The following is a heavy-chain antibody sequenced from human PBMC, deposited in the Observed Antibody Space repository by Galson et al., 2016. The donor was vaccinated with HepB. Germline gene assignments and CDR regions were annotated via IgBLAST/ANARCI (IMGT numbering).Heavy chain of an antibody. CDR3: VEQRKGAPYGMDV. D-gene: IGHD1/OR15-1a*01. CDR2: TYYRSKWYN. V-gene: IGHV6-1*01. CDR1: GDSVASNSAA. Sequence: CAISGDSVASNSAAWNWIRQSPSRGLEWLGRTYYRSKWYNDYAVSVKSRIIVNPDTSKNQFSLKLNSVTPEDTAVYYCVEQRKGAPYGMDVWGQGTTVTVFS. J-gene: IGHJ6*02.